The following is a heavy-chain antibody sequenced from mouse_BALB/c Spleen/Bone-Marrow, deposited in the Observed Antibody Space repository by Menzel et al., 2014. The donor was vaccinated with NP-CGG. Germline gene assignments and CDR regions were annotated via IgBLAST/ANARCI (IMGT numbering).Heavy chain of an antibody. CDR3: ARDGGLRGYAMDY. V-gene: IGHV3-5*02. J-gene: IGHJ4*01. Sequence: EVQPVESGPGLVKPSQTVSLTCTVTGISITTGNYRWSWIRQFPGNKLEWIGYIYYSGTITYNPSLTSRTTITRDTSKNQFFLEMNSSTAEDTATYYCARDGGLRGYAMDYWGQGTSVTVSS. D-gene: IGHD2-4*01. CDR2: IYYSGTI. CDR1: GISITTGNYR.